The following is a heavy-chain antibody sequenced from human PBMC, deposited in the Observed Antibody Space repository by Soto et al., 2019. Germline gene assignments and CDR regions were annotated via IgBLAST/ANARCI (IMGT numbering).Heavy chain of an antibody. J-gene: IGHJ4*02. D-gene: IGHD1-26*01. CDR2: IIPILGIA. V-gene: IGHV1-69*02. CDR1: GGTFSSYT. CDR3: ARGGLYSGTSDY. Sequence: QVQLVQSGAEVKKPGSSVKVSCKASGGTFSSYTISWVRQAPGQGLEWMGRIIPILGIANYAQKFQGRVTITADKSTSTAYMELSSLRSADTAVYYCARGGLYSGTSDYWGQGTLVTVSS.